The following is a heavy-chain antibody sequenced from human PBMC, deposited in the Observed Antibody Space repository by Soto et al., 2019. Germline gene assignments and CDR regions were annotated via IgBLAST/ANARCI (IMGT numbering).Heavy chain of an antibody. J-gene: IGHJ1*01. V-gene: IGHV1-69*13. Sequence: SVKVSCKASGGTFSSYAISWVRQAPGQGLEWMGGIIPIFGTANYAQKFQGRVTITADESTSTAYMELSSLRSEDTAVYYCAIPSTYLAYFQHWGQGTLVTVAS. D-gene: IGHD2-2*02. CDR1: GGTFSSYA. CDR2: IIPIFGTA. CDR3: AIPSTYLAYFQH.